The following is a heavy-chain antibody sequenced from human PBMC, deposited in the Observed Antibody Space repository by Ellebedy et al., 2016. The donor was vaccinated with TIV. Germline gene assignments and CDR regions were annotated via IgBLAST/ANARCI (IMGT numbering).Heavy chain of an antibody. J-gene: IGHJ4*02. V-gene: IGHV3-23*01. Sequence: PGGSLRLSCAASGFTFSRFGMTWVRQAPGKGLEWVSTISNTGSRTYYADSVEGRFIISRDNSKKTLYLQMNSLRAEDTAVYYCAKGRGGGSDSSAPRYYFDYWGLGTLVTVST. D-gene: IGHD3-22*01. CDR1: GFTFSRFG. CDR2: ISNTGSRT. CDR3: AKGRGGGSDSSAPRYYFDY.